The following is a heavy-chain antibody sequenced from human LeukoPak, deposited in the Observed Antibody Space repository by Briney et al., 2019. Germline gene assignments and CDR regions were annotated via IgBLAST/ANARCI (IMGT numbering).Heavy chain of an antibody. CDR2: IYHSGST. D-gene: IGHD3-22*01. CDR1: GYSISSGYY. V-gene: IGHV4-38-2*02. CDR3: AREGYYDSSGPSAFDY. Sequence: SETLSLTCTVSGYSISSGYYWGWIRQPPGKGLEWIGSIYHSGSTYYNPSLKSRVTISVDTSKNRFSLKLSSVTAADTAVYYCAREGYYDSSGPSAFDYWGQGTLVTVSS. J-gene: IGHJ4*02.